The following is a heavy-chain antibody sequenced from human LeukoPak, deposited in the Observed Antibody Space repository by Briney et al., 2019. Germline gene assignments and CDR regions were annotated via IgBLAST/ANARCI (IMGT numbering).Heavy chain of an antibody. Sequence: GASVKVSCKASGYIFTCYGIAWVRQAPGQGLEWMGWISVYNDNTNYAQKLQGRVTMTTDTSTSTAYMELRSLRSDDTAVYYCARVDGYHSFDYWGQGALVTVSS. CDR2: ISVYNDNT. V-gene: IGHV1-18*01. D-gene: IGHD5-24*01. J-gene: IGHJ4*02. CDR3: ARVDGYHSFDY. CDR1: GYIFTCYG.